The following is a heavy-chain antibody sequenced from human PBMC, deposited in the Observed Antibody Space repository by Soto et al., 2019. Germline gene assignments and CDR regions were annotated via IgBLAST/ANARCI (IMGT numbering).Heavy chain of an antibody. Sequence: QVQLQESGPGLVKPSETLSLTCTVSGGSVSSGSYYWSWIRQPPGKGLEWIGYIYYSGSTNYNPSLKSRVTISVDTSKNQFSLKLSSVTAADTAVYYCARGPFGVVTEDYWYFDLWGRGTLVTVSS. CDR3: ARGPFGVVTEDYWYFDL. CDR1: GGSVSSGSYY. V-gene: IGHV4-61*01. D-gene: IGHD3-3*01. CDR2: IYYSGST. J-gene: IGHJ2*01.